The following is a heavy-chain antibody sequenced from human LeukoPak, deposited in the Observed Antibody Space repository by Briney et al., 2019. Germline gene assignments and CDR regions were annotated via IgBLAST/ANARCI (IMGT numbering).Heavy chain of an antibody. D-gene: IGHD2-15*01. Sequence: PGGSLRLSCAASGFTVSSTYMSWVRQAPGKGLEWVSVIYSGGNIYYIESVKGRFTISRDTSKNTLYLQMNNLRAEDTAVYYCVGCSWDFWGQGTLVTVSS. CDR2: IYSGGNI. J-gene: IGHJ4*02. V-gene: IGHV3-53*01. CDR3: VGCSWDF. CDR1: GFTVSSTY.